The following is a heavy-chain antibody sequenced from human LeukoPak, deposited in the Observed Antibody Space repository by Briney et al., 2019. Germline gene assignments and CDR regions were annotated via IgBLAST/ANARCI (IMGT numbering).Heavy chain of an antibody. CDR3: ARAGAAAGTPHY. J-gene: IGHJ4*02. CDR1: GGSISSSSYY. D-gene: IGHD6-13*01. CDR2: IYYSGST. V-gene: IGHV4-39*07. Sequence: PSETLSLTCIVSGGSISSSSYYWGWIRQPPGKGLEWIGSIYYSGSTYYNPSLKSRVTISVDTSKNQFSLKLSSVTAADTAVYYCARAGAAAGTPHYWGQGILVTVSS.